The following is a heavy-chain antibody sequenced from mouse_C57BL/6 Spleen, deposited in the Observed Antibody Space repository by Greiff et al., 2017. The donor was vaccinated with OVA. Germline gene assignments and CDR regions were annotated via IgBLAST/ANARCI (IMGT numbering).Heavy chain of an antibody. D-gene: IGHD4-1*01. J-gene: IGHJ2*01. CDR1: GFTFSSYG. V-gene: IGHV5-6*02. CDR2: ISSGGSYT. Sequence: EVNVVESGGDLVKPGGSLKLSCAASGFTFSSYGMSWVRQTPDKRLEWVATISSGGSYTYYPDSVKGRFTISRDNAKNTLYLQMSSLKSEDTAMYYCARRGTGAFFDYWGQGTTLTVSS. CDR3: ARRGTGAFFDY.